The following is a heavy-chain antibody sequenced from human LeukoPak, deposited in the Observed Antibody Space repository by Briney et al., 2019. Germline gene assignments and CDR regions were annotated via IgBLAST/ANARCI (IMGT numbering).Heavy chain of an antibody. D-gene: IGHD3-22*01. J-gene: IGHJ4*02. Sequence: ASVKVSCKASGYTFTGYYMDWVRQAPGQGLEWMGRINPNSGGTNYAQKFQGRVTMTRDTSISTAYMELSRLRSDDTAVYYCARGARRITMIVVVTLGYWGQGTLVTVSS. CDR3: ARGARRITMIVVVTLGY. CDR2: INPNSGGT. CDR1: GYTFTGYY. V-gene: IGHV1-2*06.